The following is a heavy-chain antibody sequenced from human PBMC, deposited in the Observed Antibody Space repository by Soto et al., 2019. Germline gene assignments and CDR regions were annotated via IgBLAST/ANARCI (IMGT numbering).Heavy chain of an antibody. CDR2: IYPGDSDT. D-gene: IGHD6-6*01. CDR1: GYSFSGYW. CDR3: ARHGSIGARQNWLDP. J-gene: IGHJ5*02. Sequence: GESLKISCKGSGYSFSGYWIGWVRQMPGKGLEWMGIIYPGDSDTRYSPSFQGQVTISADKSISTAYLQWSSLKASDTAMYYCARHGSIGARQNWLDPWGQGTLVTVSS. V-gene: IGHV5-51*01.